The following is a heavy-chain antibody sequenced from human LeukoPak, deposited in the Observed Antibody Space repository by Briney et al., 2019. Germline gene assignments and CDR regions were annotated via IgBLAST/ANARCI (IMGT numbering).Heavy chain of an antibody. CDR3: ARVELGLGGQPAGYMDV. J-gene: IGHJ6*03. Sequence: KPSETLSLTCTVSGGSISSYYWSWIRQPPGKGLEWIGYIYYSGSTNYNPSLKSRVTISVDTSKDQFSLKLSSVTAADTAVYYCARVELGLGGQPAGYMDVWGKGTTVTVSS. CDR1: GGSISSYY. V-gene: IGHV4-59*01. D-gene: IGHD1-7*01. CDR2: IYYSGST.